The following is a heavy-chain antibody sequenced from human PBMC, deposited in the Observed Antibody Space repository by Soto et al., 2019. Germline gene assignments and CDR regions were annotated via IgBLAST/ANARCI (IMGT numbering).Heavy chain of an antibody. CDR1: GYIFSRYG. J-gene: IGHJ6*02. CDR3: AREAAAERNYYGLDV. D-gene: IGHD6-13*01. Sequence: QVQLVQSGPEVRKPGASVKVSCKASGYIFSRYGISWVRQAPGQGLEWMAWISGYKGNTEFRERVQGRVNVTTDTSTSTAYMELRSLRSDDTAVYYCAREAAAERNYYGLDVWGQGTMVIVSS. V-gene: IGHV1-18*04. CDR2: ISGYKGNT.